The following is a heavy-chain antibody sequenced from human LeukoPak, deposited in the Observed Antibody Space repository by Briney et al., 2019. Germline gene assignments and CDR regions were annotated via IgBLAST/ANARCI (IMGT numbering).Heavy chain of an antibody. D-gene: IGHD6-6*01. CDR3: ARGSSSVSTRFDP. Sequence: GGSLRLSCAASGFTFSSYEMNWVRQAPGKGLEWVAVIWYDGSNKYYADSVKGRFTISRDNSKNTLYLQMNSLRAEDTAVYYCARGSSSVSTRFDPWGQGTLVTVSS. CDR1: GFTFSSYE. CDR2: IWYDGSNK. J-gene: IGHJ5*02. V-gene: IGHV3-33*08.